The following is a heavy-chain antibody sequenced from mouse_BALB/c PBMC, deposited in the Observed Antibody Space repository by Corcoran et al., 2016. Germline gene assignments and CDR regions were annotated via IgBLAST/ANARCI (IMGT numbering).Heavy chain of an antibody. V-gene: IGHV1-84*02. CDR3: ARGYGNYYFDY. Sequence: GTELVKPGASVRISCKASGYTFTDYFINWVKQKPGQGLEWIGWIYPGSGNIKYNEKFKGKATLTVDTSSSTAYMQLSSLTSEDTAVYFCARGYGNYYFDYWGQGTTLTVSS. D-gene: IGHD2-10*02. CDR1: GYTFTDYF. J-gene: IGHJ2*01. CDR2: IYPGSGNI.